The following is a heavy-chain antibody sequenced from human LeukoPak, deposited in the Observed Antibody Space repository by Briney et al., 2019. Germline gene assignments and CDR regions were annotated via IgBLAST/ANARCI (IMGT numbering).Heavy chain of an antibody. CDR3: AAKGGVILGSNWFDP. CDR1: GFTFSSYA. V-gene: IGHV3-23*01. CDR2: ISGSGGST. J-gene: IGHJ5*02. D-gene: IGHD3-10*01. Sequence: GGSLRLSCAASGFTFSSYAMSWVRQAPGKGLEWVSAISGSGGSTHYADSVKGRFTISRDNSKNTLYLQMNSLRAEDTAVYYCAAKGGVILGSNWFDPWGQGTLVTVSS.